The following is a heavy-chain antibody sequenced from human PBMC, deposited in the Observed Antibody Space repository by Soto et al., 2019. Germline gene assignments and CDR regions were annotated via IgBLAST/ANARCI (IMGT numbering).Heavy chain of an antibody. CDR1: GFTFSSYD. CDR3: ARNNWKHGAFDY. V-gene: IGHV3-13*01. J-gene: IGHJ4*02. D-gene: IGHD1-20*01. Sequence: EVQLVESGGGLVQPGGSLRLSCAASGFTFSSYDMHWVRQATGKGLEWVSAIGTAGDTYYPGSVKGRCTISRENAKNYLYLQMNSLRAGDTAVYYCARNNWKHGAFDYWGQGTLVTVSS. CDR2: IGTAGDT.